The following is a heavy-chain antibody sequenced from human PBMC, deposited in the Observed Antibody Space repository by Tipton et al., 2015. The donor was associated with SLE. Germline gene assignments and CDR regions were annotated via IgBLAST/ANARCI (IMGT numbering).Heavy chain of an antibody. CDR1: GFTFSNYA. Sequence: SLRLSCAASGFTFSNYAMHWVRQAPGKRLEYVSAISNSGYDTYYADSVQGRFTISRDNSKNMLFLQIGSLGPEDMAVYYCVRAMDILTGYYTYWGRGTLVTVSS. CDR2: ISNSGYDT. J-gene: IGHJ4*02. D-gene: IGHD3-9*01. V-gene: IGHV3-64*02. CDR3: VRAMDILTGYYTY.